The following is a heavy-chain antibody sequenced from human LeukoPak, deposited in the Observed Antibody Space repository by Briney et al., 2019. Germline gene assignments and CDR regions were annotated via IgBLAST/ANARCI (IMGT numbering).Heavy chain of an antibody. V-gene: IGHV4-34*01. CDR1: GGSFSGYY. J-gene: IGHJ5*02. CDR3: ARGSPRGSSSRFDP. CDR2: INHSGST. Sequence: SETLSLTCAVYGGSFSGYYWSWIRQPPGKGLEWIGEINHSGSTNYDPALKSRVTISVDTSKNQFSLKLSSVTAADTAVYYCARGSPRGSSSRFDPWGERTLVTVSS. D-gene: IGHD6-6*01.